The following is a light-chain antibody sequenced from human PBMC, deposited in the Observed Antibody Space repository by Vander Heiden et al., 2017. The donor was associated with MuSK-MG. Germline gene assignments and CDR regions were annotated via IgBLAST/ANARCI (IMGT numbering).Light chain of an antibody. CDR2: DVS. CDR3: CSYAGSYTLV. Sequence: QSALTQPRSVSGSPGQSVPISCTGTSSDVGGYNFVSWYQQHPGKAPKLLIYDVSKRPSGVPDHFYGSKSANTASLTIAGLQAEDEADYYCCSYAGSYTLVFGGGTKLTVL. J-gene: IGLJ2*01. CDR1: SSDVGGYNF. V-gene: IGLV2-11*01.